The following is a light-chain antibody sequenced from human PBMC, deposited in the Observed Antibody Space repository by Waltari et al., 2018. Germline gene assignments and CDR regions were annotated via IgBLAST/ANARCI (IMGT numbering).Light chain of an antibody. V-gene: IGLV2-23*02. CDR3: SSYTQSRTRV. Sequence: QSALTQSASVSGSPGQSITISCTGTSRDVGSYDLVSWYQQLPGRAPTLILFGVAKRPSCISYRFSGSKSGNTASLTISGLQSEDEAHYYCSSYTQSRTRVFGGGTKLTVL. CDR1: SRDVGSYDL. J-gene: IGLJ3*02. CDR2: GVA.